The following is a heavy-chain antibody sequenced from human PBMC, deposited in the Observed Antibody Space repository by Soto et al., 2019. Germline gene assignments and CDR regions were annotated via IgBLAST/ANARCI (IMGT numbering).Heavy chain of an antibody. V-gene: IGHV1-69*01. CDR1: GGSFSDYA. CDR2: IIPMLGIA. CDR3: ARDGDYYDSSGFQRDYHYYGMDV. Sequence: QVQLVQSGAEVKKPGSSVKVSCQASGGSFSDYAISWVRQAPGQGLEWMGGIIPMLGIADNAQKFQGRVIITADEYTSTVYMELSSLRSEDTAVYYCARDGDYYDSSGFQRDYHYYGMDVWGQGTTVTVAS. J-gene: IGHJ6*02. D-gene: IGHD3-22*01.